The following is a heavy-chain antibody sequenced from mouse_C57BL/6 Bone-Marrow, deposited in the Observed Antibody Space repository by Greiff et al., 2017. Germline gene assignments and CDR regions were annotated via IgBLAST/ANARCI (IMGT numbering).Heavy chain of an antibody. Sequence: VQLQQPGAELVKPGASVKLSCKASGYTFTSYWMHWVKQRPGRGLEWIGRIDPNSGGTKYNEKFKSKATLTVDKPSSTAYMQLSSLTSEASAVYYCARSRRLRRGGAMDYWGQGTSVTVSS. V-gene: IGHV1-72*01. J-gene: IGHJ4*01. CDR2: IDPNSGGT. CDR3: ARSRRLRRGGAMDY. CDR1: GYTFTSYW. D-gene: IGHD2-4*01.